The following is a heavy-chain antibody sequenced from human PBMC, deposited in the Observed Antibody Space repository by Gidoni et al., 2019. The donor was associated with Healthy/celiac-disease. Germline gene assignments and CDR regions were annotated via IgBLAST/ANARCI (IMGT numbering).Heavy chain of an antibody. CDR3: TNIETSSSWAYYFDY. V-gene: IGHV3-15*01. J-gene: IGHJ4*02. Sequence: EVQLVESGGGLLKPGGSLRLSCAASGFTFSNAWMSWVRQAPGKGLEWVGRIKSKTDGGTTDYAAPVKGRFTISRDDSKNTLYLQMNSLKTEDTAVYYCTNIETSSSWAYYFDYWGQGTLVTVSS. CDR2: IKSKTDGGTT. D-gene: IGHD6-13*01. CDR1: GFTFSNAW.